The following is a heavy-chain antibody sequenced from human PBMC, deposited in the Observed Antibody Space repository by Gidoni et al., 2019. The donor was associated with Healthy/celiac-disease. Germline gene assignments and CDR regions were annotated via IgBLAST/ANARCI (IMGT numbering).Heavy chain of an antibody. CDR2: IIPLFGKA. V-gene: IGHV1-69*01. Sequence: QVQLVQSGAEVKKPGSSVKVSCKASGGTFSSYAISWVRQAPGQGLGWLGGIIPLFGKANYAQKVQGKVTITADESTSTSYMELSRLRSEDTAVYYCAILPAPHYYGSGSLPRFDYWGQGTLVTVSS. CDR1: GGTFSSYA. D-gene: IGHD3-10*01. CDR3: AILPAPHYYGSGSLPRFDY. J-gene: IGHJ4*02.